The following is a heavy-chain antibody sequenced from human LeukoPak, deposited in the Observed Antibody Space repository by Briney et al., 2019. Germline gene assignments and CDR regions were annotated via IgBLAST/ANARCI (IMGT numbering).Heavy chain of an antibody. Sequence: GGSLRLSCAASGFTFSSYAMSWVRQAPGKGLEWVSAISGSGGSTYYADSVKGRFTISRDNSKNTLYLQMNSLRAEDTAVYYCAKTPIVVVVAAPHYWGQGTLVTVSS. D-gene: IGHD2-15*01. CDR3: AKTPIVVVVAAPHY. V-gene: IGHV3-23*01. CDR2: ISGSGGST. CDR1: GFTFSSYA. J-gene: IGHJ4*02.